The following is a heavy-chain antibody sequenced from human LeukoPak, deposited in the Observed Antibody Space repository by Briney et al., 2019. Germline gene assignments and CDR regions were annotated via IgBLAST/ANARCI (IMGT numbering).Heavy chain of an antibody. Sequence: SVKVSCKASGGTFSSYAISWVRQAPGQGLEWMGGIIPIFGTANYAQKFQGRVTITADESTSTAYMELSSLRSEDTAVYYCARDHEYYYGSGSYYPGGCDYWGQGTLVTVSS. CDR2: IIPIFGTA. J-gene: IGHJ4*02. CDR1: GGTFSSYA. D-gene: IGHD3-10*01. CDR3: ARDHEYYYGSGSYYPGGCDY. V-gene: IGHV1-69*13.